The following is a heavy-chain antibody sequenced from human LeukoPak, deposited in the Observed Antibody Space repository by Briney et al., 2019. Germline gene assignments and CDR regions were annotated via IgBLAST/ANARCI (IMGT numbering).Heavy chain of an antibody. J-gene: IGHJ1*01. CDR3: ARAPAEIGGYYPEYFRH. Sequence: GGSLRLSCAASGFTFSRCWMHWVRQAPGKGLVWVSRIKSDGSTTYADSAKGRFTISRDTAKNTVSLQMNRLRAEDTGVYYCARAPAEIGGYYPEYFRHWGQGTLVTVST. D-gene: IGHD3-22*01. CDR2: IKSDGST. CDR1: GFTFSRCW. V-gene: IGHV3-74*01.